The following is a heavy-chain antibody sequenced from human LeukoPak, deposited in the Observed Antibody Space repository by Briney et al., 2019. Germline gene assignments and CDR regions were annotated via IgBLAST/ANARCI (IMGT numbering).Heavy chain of an antibody. CDR3: AKDAQRGFDYSNSLDK. V-gene: IGHV3-33*06. Sequence: PGGSLRLSCATSGFTFTHYGMHWVRQAPGKGLERVAVIWSDGTNSYYGDPVKGRFTISRDNFQRTVYLQMNSLRAEDTAVYYCAKDAQRGFDYSNSLDKWGQGTLVTVSS. CDR2: IWSDGTNS. CDR1: GFTFTHYG. J-gene: IGHJ4*02. D-gene: IGHD4-11*01.